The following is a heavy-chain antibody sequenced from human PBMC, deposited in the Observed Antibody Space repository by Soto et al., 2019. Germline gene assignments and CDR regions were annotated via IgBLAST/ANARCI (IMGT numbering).Heavy chain of an antibody. CDR3: VRDITGGGRSGWYPYNYYPALDV. CDR2: ISCDSVNI. Sequence: EVYLVESGGGLVQPGRSLRLSCGASGFTFEDHAMHWVRQAPGKGLEWFSSISCDSVNIDYADSVKGRFTISRDNAKNSLYLQMNSLRPEDTALYYCVRDITGGGRSGWYPYNYYPALDVWGQVTTVTVSS. J-gene: IGHJ6*02. CDR1: GFTFEDHA. D-gene: IGHD6-13*01. V-gene: IGHV3-9*01.